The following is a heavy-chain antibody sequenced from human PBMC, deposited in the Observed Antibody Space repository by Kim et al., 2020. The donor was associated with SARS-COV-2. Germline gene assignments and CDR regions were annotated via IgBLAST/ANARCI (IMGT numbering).Heavy chain of an antibody. CDR3: VRAGGGSGAFDI. J-gene: IGHJ3*02. D-gene: IGHD3-10*01. CDR2: VSFDGNK. Sequence: GGSLRLSCAASGFIFTRYGMHWVRQAPGKGPEWVADVSFDGNKYHAESVRGRFAISRDNSKNTVYLQMNSLRAEDTAVYYCVRAGGGSGAFDIWGQGTMVTVSS. CDR1: GFIFTRYG. V-gene: IGHV3-33*05.